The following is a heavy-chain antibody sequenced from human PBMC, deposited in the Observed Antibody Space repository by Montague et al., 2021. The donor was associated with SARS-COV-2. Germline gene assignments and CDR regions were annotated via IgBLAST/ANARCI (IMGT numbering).Heavy chain of an antibody. J-gene: IGHJ3*01. D-gene: IGHD3-3*01. Sequence: SETLSLTCAVYGGSFTDLYWTWIRQPPGKGLEWIGEINHSGSSNYNPSLESRVTMSVDTSKNQFSLRLNSVSAADTAVYYCARAQVTIFGVLIMLPAAGAVDVWGQGTTVTVSS. CDR2: INHSGSS. CDR1: GGSFTDLY. CDR3: ARAQVTIFGVLIMLPAAGAVDV. V-gene: IGHV4-34*01.